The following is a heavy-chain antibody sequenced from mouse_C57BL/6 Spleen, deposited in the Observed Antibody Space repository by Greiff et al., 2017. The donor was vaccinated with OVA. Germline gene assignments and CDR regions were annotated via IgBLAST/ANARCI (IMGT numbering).Heavy chain of an antibody. D-gene: IGHD2-5*01. CDR3: ARGDYYSNYGYAMDY. J-gene: IGHJ4*01. CDR2: INPNNGGT. Sequence: DVQLQESGPELVKPGASVKIPCKASGYTFTDYNMDWVKQSHGKSLEWIGDINPNNGGTIYNQKFKGKATLTVDKSSSTAYMELRSLTSEDTAVYYCARGDYYSNYGYAMDYWGQGTSVTVSS. V-gene: IGHV1-18*01. CDR1: GYTFTDYN.